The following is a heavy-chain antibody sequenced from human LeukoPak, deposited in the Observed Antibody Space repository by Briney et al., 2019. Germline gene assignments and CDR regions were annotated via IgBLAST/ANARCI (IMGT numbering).Heavy chain of an antibody. D-gene: IGHD1-14*01. Sequence: ASVKVSCKASGGTFSSYTISWVRQAPGQGLEWMGRIIPILGIANYAQKFQGRVTITADKSTSTAYMELSSPRSEDTAVYYCARDTITGNWFDPWGQGTLVTVSS. CDR3: ARDTITGNWFDP. CDR1: GGTFSSYT. J-gene: IGHJ5*02. CDR2: IIPILGIA. V-gene: IGHV1-69*04.